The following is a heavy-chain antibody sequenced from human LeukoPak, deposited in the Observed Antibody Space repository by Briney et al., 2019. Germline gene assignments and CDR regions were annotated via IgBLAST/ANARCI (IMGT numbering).Heavy chain of an antibody. CDR3: ARGGYCSSTSCYMRSHFDP. CDR1: GYTFTSYD. J-gene: IGHJ5*02. V-gene: IGHV1-8*03. D-gene: IGHD2-2*02. Sequence: GASLKVSCKASGYTFTSYDISWVRQATGQGLEWMGWINTNSDATGYAQKFQGRVTITRDTSRSTSYMKLSSLRSEDTAVYYCARGGYCSSTSCYMRSHFDPWGQRTLVTVSS. CDR2: INTNSDAT.